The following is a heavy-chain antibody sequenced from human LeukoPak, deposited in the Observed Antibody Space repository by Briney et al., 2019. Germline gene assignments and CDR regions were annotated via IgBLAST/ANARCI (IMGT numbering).Heavy chain of an antibody. CDR2: INHSGST. Sequence: PSETLSLTCAVYGGSFSGYYWSWIRQPPGKGLEWIGEINHSGSTNYNPSLKSRVTISVDTSKNQFSLKLSSVTAADTAVYYCARVRGSSLVRGVNYGMDVWGQGTTVTVSS. V-gene: IGHV4-34*01. CDR3: ARVRGSSLVRGVNYGMDV. D-gene: IGHD3-10*01. CDR1: GGSFSGYY. J-gene: IGHJ6*02.